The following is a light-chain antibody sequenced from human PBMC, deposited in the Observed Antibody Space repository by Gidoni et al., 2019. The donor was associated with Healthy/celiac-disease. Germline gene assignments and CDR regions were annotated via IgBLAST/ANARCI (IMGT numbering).Light chain of an antibody. J-gene: IGKJ4*01. V-gene: IGKV3-20*01. CDR2: GAS. Sequence: EIVLTQSPGPLSVSPGERATLSCRASQSVSRSDLAWYQQKPGQAPRLLIYGASSRATGIPDRFSGSGSGTDFTLTISRLEPEDFAVYYCQQYGSSPLTFGGXTKVEIK. CDR3: QQYGSSPLT. CDR1: QSVSRSD.